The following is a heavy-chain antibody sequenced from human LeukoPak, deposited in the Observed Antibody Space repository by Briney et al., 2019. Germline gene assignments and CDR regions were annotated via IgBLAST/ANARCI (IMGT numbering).Heavy chain of an antibody. D-gene: IGHD6-13*01. J-gene: IGHJ4*02. Sequence: GGSLRLSCAASGFTVTTYAMSWVRQAPGKGLEWVSSISGSGTSTYYPDSVKGRFTIPREESKNTLYLQMNSLRAEDTAVYYCPKDRVAATGIGEFESWGQGTLVTVSS. CDR2: ISGSGTST. V-gene: IGHV3-23*01. CDR1: GFTVTTYA. CDR3: PKDRVAATGIGEFES.